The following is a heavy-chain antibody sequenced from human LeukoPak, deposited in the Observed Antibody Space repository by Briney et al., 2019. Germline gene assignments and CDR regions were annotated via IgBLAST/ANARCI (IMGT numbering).Heavy chain of an antibody. J-gene: IGHJ4*02. CDR2: ISSSSSYI. Sequence: GGSLRLSCAASGFTVSSNYMSWVRQAPGKGLEWVSSISSSSSYIYYADSVKGRFTISRDNAKNSLYLQMNSLRAEDTAVYYCARAGGIAAAHDYWGQGALVTVSS. D-gene: IGHD6-13*01. CDR3: ARAGGIAAAHDY. V-gene: IGHV3-21*01. CDR1: GFTVSSNY.